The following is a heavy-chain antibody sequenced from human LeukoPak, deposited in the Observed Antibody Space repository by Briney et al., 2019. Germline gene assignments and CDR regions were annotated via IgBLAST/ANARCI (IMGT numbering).Heavy chain of an antibody. D-gene: IGHD1-26*01. J-gene: IGHJ4*02. V-gene: IGHV1-2*02. Sequence: GASVKVSCKASGYIFTCYYMHWVRQAPGQGLEWMGWFNPNSGGTNSAQKFQGRVTMTRDTSISTAYMELSRLTSDDTAVYYCARHPYSGSYHFDYWGQGTLVTVSS. CDR1: GYIFTCYY. CDR2: FNPNSGGT. CDR3: ARHPYSGSYHFDY.